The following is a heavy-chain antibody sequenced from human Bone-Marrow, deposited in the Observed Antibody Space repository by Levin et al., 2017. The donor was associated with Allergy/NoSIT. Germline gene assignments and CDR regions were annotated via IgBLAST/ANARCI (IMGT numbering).Heavy chain of an antibody. CDR3: AKSLAANLDWFDP. CDR2: ISSSSRYI. D-gene: IGHD6-6*01. J-gene: IGHJ5*02. Sequence: LSLTCAASGFSLTSNSMNWVRQAPGKGLEWVSSISSSSRYIYYADSVKGRFTVSRDNAENSLYLQMNSLRVEDTAVYYCAKSLAANLDWFDPWGQGTLVTVSS. V-gene: IGHV3-21*01. CDR1: GFSLTSNS.